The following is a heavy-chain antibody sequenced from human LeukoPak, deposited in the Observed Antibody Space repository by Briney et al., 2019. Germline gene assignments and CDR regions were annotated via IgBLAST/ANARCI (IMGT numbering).Heavy chain of an antibody. V-gene: IGHV3-48*03. D-gene: IGHD1-26*01. CDR3: ARDPGYEWEQFYFDY. CDR2: ISSSGSTI. J-gene: IGHJ4*02. CDR1: GFPFDDYG. Sequence: TGGSLRLSCVASGFPFDDYGMSWVRQAPGKGLEWVSYISSSGSTIYYADSVKGRFTISRDNAKNSLYLQMNSLRAEDTAVYYCARDPGYEWEQFYFDYWGQGTLVTVSS.